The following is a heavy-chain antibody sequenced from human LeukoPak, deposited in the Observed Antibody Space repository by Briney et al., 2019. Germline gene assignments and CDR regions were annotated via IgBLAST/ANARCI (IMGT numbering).Heavy chain of an antibody. D-gene: IGHD3-9*01. CDR1: IGSLNSYF. J-gene: IGHJ4*02. CDR2: VSDTGRA. V-gene: IGHV4-4*07. CDR3: ARGKEMTRTSGYYSFDF. Sequence: PSETLSLTCTVSIGSLNSYFWTWVRQPAGKGLEWIGRVSDTGRAYYNPSLESRVTISLDTFKNQFSLKVTSVTAADTAVYYCARGKEMTRTSGYYSFDFWGQGTLVSVSS.